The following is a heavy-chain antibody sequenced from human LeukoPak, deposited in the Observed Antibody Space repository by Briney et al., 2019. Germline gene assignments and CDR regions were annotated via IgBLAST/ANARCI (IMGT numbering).Heavy chain of an antibody. CDR2: IKSKTDGGIT. CDR3: TTDHTGQTAMVNY. V-gene: IGHV3-15*01. J-gene: IGHJ4*02. D-gene: IGHD5-18*01. CDR1: GFTFSNAW. Sequence: PGGSLRLSCAASGFTFSNAWMSWVRQAPGKGLEWVGRIKSKTDGGITDYAAPVKGRFTISRDDSKNTLYLQMNSLKTEDTAVYYCTTDHTGQTAMVNYWGQGTLVTVSS.